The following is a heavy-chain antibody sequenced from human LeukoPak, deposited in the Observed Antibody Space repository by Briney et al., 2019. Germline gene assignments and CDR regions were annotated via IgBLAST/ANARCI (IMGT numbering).Heavy chain of an antibody. D-gene: IGHD2-2*01. CDR1: GYTLTELS. Sequence: ASVKVSCKVSGYTLTELSMHWVRRAPGKGLEWMGGFDPEDGETIYAQKFQGRVTMTEDTSTDTAYMELSSLRSEDTAVYYCATAREVVPAAIPLYFQHWGQGTLVTVSS. CDR2: FDPEDGET. J-gene: IGHJ1*01. V-gene: IGHV1-24*01. CDR3: ATAREVVPAAIPLYFQH.